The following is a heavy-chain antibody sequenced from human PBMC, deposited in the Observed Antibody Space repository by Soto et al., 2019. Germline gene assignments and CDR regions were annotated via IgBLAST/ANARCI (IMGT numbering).Heavy chain of an antibody. Sequence: SVKVSCKASGGTFSSYAISWVRQAPGQGLEWMGGIIPIFGTANYAQKFQGRVTITADESTSTAYMELSSLRSEDTAVYYCAGGADGFSYGVFDYWGQGTLVTVSS. J-gene: IGHJ4*02. V-gene: IGHV1-69*13. D-gene: IGHD5-18*01. CDR1: GGTFSSYA. CDR3: AGGADGFSYGVFDY. CDR2: IIPIFGTA.